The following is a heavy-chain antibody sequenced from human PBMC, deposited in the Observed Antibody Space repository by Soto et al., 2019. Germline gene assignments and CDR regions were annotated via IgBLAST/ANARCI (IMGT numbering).Heavy chain of an antibody. CDR2: IYSGSAT. CDR1: GVTVSDTY. J-gene: IGHJ4*02. D-gene: IGHD6-19*01. CDR3: ARGKSGWLTFDY. Sequence: EVRLVETGGGLIQPGGSLRLSCAASGVTVSDTYMNWVRQAPGKGLEWVSVIYSGSATYYADPVKGRFTISRDNSKNTVFLQMSSLRVDDTAVYYCARGKSGWLTFDYWGQGILVTVSS. V-gene: IGHV3-53*02.